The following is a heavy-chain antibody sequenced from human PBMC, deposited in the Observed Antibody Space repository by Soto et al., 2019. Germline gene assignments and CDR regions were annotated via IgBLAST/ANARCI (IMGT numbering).Heavy chain of an antibody. CDR2: ISSSSSYI. D-gene: IGHD1-1*01. J-gene: IGHJ4*02. Sequence: SGTAAGGTISDYARSWVRQNTSKGLEWVSSISSSSSYIYYADSVKGRFTISRDNAKNSLYLQMNSLRAEDTAVYYCARDLQLDGTYVFDFLVQRT. CDR3: ARDLQLDGTYVFDF. CDR1: GGTISDYA. V-gene: IGHV3-21*01.